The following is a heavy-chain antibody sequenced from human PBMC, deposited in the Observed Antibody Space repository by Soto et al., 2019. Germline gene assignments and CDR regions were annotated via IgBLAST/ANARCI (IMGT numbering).Heavy chain of an antibody. CDR1: GGTFSSYA. J-gene: IGHJ6*02. CDR3: AREGNWNASRYYYYGMDV. V-gene: IGHV1-69*13. CDR2: IIPIFGTA. Sequence: VASVKVSCKASGGTFSSYAISWVRQAPGQGLEWMGGIIPIFGTANYAQKFQGRVTITADESTSTAYMELSSLRSEDTAVYYCAREGNWNASRYYYYGMDVWGQGTTVTVSS. D-gene: IGHD1-20*01.